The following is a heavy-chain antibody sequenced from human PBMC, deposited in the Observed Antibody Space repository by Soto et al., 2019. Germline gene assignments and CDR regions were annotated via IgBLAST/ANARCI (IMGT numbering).Heavy chain of an antibody. V-gene: IGHV3-23*01. D-gene: IGHD2-2*01. CDR3: AKDARNQLLYYFDY. Sequence: GGSLRLSCAASGCTFSSYAMSWGRQAPGTGLEWVSAISGSGGSTYYADSVKGRFTISIDNSKNTLYLQMNSLRAEDTAVYYCAKDARNQLLYYFDYWGQGTLVTVSS. CDR1: GCTFSSYA. J-gene: IGHJ4*02. CDR2: ISGSGGST.